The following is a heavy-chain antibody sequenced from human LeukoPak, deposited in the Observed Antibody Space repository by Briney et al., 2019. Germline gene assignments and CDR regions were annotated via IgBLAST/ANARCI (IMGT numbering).Heavy chain of an antibody. V-gene: IGHV1-2*02. CDR1: GYTFTGYY. CDR2: INPNSGGT. CDR3: ARAFGQYQLLSHYYMDV. J-gene: IGHJ6*03. D-gene: IGHD2-2*01. Sequence: GASVKVSCKASGYTFTGYYMLWLRQAPGQGLEWMGWINPNSGGTNYAQKFQGRVTMTRDTSISTAYMELSRLRSEDTAVYYCARAFGQYQLLSHYYMDVWGKGTTVTVSS.